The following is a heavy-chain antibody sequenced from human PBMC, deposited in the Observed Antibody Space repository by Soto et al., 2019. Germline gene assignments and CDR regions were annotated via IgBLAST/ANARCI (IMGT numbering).Heavy chain of an antibody. J-gene: IGHJ6*02. CDR2: MNPNSGNT. Sequence: ASVKVSCKASGYTFTSYDINWVRQATGQGLEWMGWMNPNSGNTGYAQKFQGRVTMTRNTSISTAYMELSSLRSEDTAVYYCARGKQQLVRPTLLYHYYYYYGMDVWGQGTTVTVSS. CDR1: GYTFTSYD. V-gene: IGHV1-8*01. D-gene: IGHD6-13*01. CDR3: ARGKQQLVRPTLLYHYYYYYGMDV.